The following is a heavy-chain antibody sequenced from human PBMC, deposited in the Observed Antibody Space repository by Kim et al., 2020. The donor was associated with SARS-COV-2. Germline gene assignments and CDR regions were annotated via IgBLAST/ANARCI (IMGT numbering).Heavy chain of an antibody. D-gene: IGHD3-22*01. V-gene: IGHV3-48*03. J-gene: IGHJ4*02. CDR3: ARDPLTYYYDSSGFDY. Sequence: SVKGRFTISRDNAKNSLYLQMNSLRAEDTAVYYCARDPLTYYYDSSGFDYWGQGTLVTVSS.